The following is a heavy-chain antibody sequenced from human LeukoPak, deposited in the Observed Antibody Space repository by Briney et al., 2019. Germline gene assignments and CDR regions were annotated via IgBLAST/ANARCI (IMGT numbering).Heavy chain of an antibody. CDR2: IYTSGST. CDR1: GGSISSYY. J-gene: IGHJ4*02. Sequence: LSETLSLTCTVSGGSISSYYWSWIRQPARKGLEWIGRIYTSGSTNYNASLKSRVSMSVDTSKNQFSLKLSSVTAADTAVFYCARENSGSYREFDYWGQGTLVTVSS. V-gene: IGHV4-4*07. CDR3: ARENSGSYREFDY. D-gene: IGHD1-26*01.